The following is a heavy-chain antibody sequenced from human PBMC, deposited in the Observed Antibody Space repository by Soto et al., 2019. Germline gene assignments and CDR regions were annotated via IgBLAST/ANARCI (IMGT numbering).Heavy chain of an antibody. J-gene: IGHJ6*02. CDR2: IPGIGGST. CDR1: GFTFSSYA. D-gene: IGHD3-3*01. CDR3: ARGYDFWSGYYYPYGMDV. V-gene: IGHV3-30-3*01. Sequence: GGSLRLSCAASGFTFSSYAMNWVRQAPGKGLEWVAVIPGIGGSTHYADSVKGRFTISRDNSKNTLYLQMNSLRAEDTAVYYCARGYDFWSGYYYPYGMDVWGQGTTVTVSS.